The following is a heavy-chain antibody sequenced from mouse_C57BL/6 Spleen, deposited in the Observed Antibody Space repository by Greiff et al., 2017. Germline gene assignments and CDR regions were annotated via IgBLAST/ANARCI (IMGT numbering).Heavy chain of an antibody. V-gene: IGHV1-4*01. D-gene: IGHD2-3*01. CDR1: GYTFTSYT. Sequence: QVQLQQSGAELARPGASVKMSCKASGYTFTSYTMHWVQQRPGQGLEWIGYINPSSGYTKYNQKFKDKATLTADKSSSTAYMQLSSLTSEDSAVYYCARSHDSPFAYWGQGTLVTVSA. CDR2: INPSSGYT. CDR3: ARSHDSPFAY. J-gene: IGHJ3*01.